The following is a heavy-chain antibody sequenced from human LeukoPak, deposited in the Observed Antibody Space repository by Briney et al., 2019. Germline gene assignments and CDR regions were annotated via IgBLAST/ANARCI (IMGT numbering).Heavy chain of an antibody. D-gene: IGHD3-10*01. CDR3: ARDKLGIWAGSGSIKLY. CDR1: GYTFTGYY. V-gene: IGHV1-2*02. CDR2: INPSSGGT. Sequence: ASVKVSCKASGYTFTGYYMHWVRQAPGQGLEWMGWINPSSGGTNYAQKFQGRVTMTRDTSISTAYMELSRLTYDDTAVYYCARDKLGIWAGSGSIKLYWGQGTLVTVSS. J-gene: IGHJ4*02.